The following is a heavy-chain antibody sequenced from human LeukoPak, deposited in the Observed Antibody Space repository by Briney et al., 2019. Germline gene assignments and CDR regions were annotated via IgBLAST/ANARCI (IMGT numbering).Heavy chain of an antibody. V-gene: IGHV3-9*01. CDR3: AKVIARYCSGGSCYSGGMDV. D-gene: IGHD2-15*01. J-gene: IGHJ6*02. CDR2: ISWNSGSI. CDR1: GFTFDDYA. Sequence: GGSLRFSCAASGFTFDDYAMHWVRQAPGKGLEWVSGISWNSGSIGYADSVKGRFTISRDNAKNSLYLQMNSLRAEDTALYYCAKVIARYCSGGSCYSGGMDVWGQGTTVTVSS.